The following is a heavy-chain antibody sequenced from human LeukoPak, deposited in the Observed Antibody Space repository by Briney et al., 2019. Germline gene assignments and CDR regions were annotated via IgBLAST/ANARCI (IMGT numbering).Heavy chain of an antibody. CDR2: ISSSGSTI. D-gene: IGHD2-2*01. Sequence: PGGSLRLSCAASGFTFSSYEMNWVRQAPGKGLEWVSYISSSGSTIYYADSVKGRFTISRDNAKNSLYLQMNSLRAEDTAVYYCARDMLGPGDCSSPSCPERDYYYYYGMDVWGKGTTVTVSS. CDR1: GFTFSSYE. CDR3: ARDMLGPGDCSSPSCPERDYYYYYGMDV. V-gene: IGHV3-48*03. J-gene: IGHJ6*04.